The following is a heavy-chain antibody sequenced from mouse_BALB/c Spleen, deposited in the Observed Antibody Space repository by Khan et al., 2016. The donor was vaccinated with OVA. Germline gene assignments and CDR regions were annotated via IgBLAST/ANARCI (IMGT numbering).Heavy chain of an antibody. CDR3: ARSILLYFDY. D-gene: IGHD2-3*01. Sequence: VQLKQSGAELVRPGALVKLSCKGSGFNIKDYYMQWVKQRPEQGLEWIGWIDPENGNSIYDPKFQGKASITADTSSNTAYLQLSSLTSEDTAGYYCARSILLYFDYWGQGTTLTVSS. J-gene: IGHJ2*01. V-gene: IGHV14-1*02. CDR1: GFNIKDYY. CDR2: IDPENGNS.